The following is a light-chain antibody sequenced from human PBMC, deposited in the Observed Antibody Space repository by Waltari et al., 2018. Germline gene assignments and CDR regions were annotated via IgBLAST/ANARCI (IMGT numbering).Light chain of an antibody. CDR2: DVA. CDR1: TGDVGAYNY. J-gene: IGLJ2*01. CDR3: CSLTSSRTVI. Sequence: QSALTQPASVSESPGQSITISCTGTTGDVGAYNYVSWYQQLPGKAPKLLFYDVANRPSGVSDRFSGSKSGNTASLIISGLQAEDEADYYCCSLTSSRTVIFGGGTKLTVL. V-gene: IGLV2-14*03.